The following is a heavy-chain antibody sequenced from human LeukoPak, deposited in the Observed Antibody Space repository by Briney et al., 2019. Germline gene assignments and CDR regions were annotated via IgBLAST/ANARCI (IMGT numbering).Heavy chain of an antibody. D-gene: IGHD6-19*01. CDR3: ARGGTSSGWYYFDY. CDR1: GFTVNNNY. V-gene: IGHV3-53*04. Sequence: GGSLRLSCAASGFTVNNNYMGWVRQAPGKGLEWVSFIYSGGNTYYADSVKGRFTISRHNSKNTLYLQMNSLRAEDTAVYYCARGGTSSGWYYFDYWGQGTLVTVSS. J-gene: IGHJ4*02. CDR2: IYSGGNT.